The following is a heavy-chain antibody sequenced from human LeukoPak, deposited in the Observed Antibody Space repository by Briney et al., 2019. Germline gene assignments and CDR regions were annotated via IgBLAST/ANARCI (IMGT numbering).Heavy chain of an antibody. CDR1: GGSISSYY. J-gene: IGHJ4*02. V-gene: IGHV4-59*12. D-gene: IGHD1-14*01. CDR2: IYYSGST. Sequence: SETLSLTCTVSGGSISSYYWNWIRHPPGKGLEWIGCIYYSGSTSYNPSLKSRVTISVDTSKNQFSLKLSSVTAADTAVYYCARDRPDRSVDYWGQGTLVTVSS. CDR3: ARDRPDRSVDY.